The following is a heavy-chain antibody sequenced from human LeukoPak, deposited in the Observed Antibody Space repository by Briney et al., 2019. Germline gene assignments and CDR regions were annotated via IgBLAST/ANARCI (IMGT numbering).Heavy chain of an antibody. Sequence: SETLSLTCTVSGGSISSLTYYWGWIRQPPGKGLEWIASIYYSGTTYYSPSLKSRVAISVNRSNNQFSLRPSSVTAADTAVYFCTGYSAGWSSGGGYWGQGTVVTVSS. V-gene: IGHV4-39*01. CDR2: IYYSGTT. J-gene: IGHJ4*02. CDR1: GGSISSLTYY. CDR3: TGYSAGWSSGGGY. D-gene: IGHD6-19*01.